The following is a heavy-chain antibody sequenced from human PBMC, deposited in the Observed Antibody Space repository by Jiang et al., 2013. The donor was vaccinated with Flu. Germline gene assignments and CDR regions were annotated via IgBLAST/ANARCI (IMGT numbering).Heavy chain of an antibody. CDR2: ISAYNGNT. CDR1: GYTFTSYG. V-gene: IGHV1-18*01. Sequence: SGAEVKKPGASVKVSCKASGYTFTSYGISWVRQAPGQGLEWMGWISAYNGNTNYAQKLQGRVTMTTDTSTSTAYMELRSLRSDDTAVYYCARDGDSSGYYDTDAFDIWGQGTMVTVSS. J-gene: IGHJ3*02. D-gene: IGHD3-22*01. CDR3: ARDGDSSGYYDTDAFDI.